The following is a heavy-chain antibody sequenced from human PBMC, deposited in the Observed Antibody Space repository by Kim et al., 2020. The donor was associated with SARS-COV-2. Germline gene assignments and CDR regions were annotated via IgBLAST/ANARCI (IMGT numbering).Heavy chain of an antibody. CDR2: INPGKGTT. Sequence: ASVKVSCKASGYTFTTYAMQWVRQAPGQRLEWMGWINPGKGTTKYSEKFQGRVTITRDTSARTAYMELSSLRPEDTAVYYCARSVAIMPPGMDVWGQGTTVTGSS. D-gene: IGHD2-21*01. CDR3: ARSVAIMPPGMDV. J-gene: IGHJ6*02. V-gene: IGHV1-3*01. CDR1: GYTFTTYA.